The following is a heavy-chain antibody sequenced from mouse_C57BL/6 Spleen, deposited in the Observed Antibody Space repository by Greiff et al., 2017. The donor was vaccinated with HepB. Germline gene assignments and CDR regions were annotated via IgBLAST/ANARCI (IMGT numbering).Heavy chain of an antibody. V-gene: IGHV5-9-1*02. CDR3: TRGITTVPPFAY. D-gene: IGHD1-1*01. CDR2: ISSGGDYI. Sequence: DVHLVESGEGLVKPGGSLKLSCAASGFTFSSYAMSWVRQTPEKRLEWVAYISSGGDYIYYADTVKGRFTISRDNARNTLYLQMSSLKSEDTAMYYCTRGITTVPPFAYWGQGTLVTVSA. CDR1: GFTFSSYA. J-gene: IGHJ3*01.